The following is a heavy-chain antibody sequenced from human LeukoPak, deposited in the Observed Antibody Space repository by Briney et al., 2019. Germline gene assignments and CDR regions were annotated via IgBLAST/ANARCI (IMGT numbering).Heavy chain of an antibody. CDR2: ISAYNSNT. Sequence: ASVKVSCKASLYTLTTYAINWVRQTPGQGLEWMGWISAYNSNTNYAQKFQGRVTMTTDTSTSTASMELMSLTSDDTAVYYCAKDGSVVTPNHFDYWGQGTLVTVSS. V-gene: IGHV1-18*01. J-gene: IGHJ4*02. CDR1: LYTLTTYA. CDR3: AKDGSVVTPNHFDY. D-gene: IGHD4-23*01.